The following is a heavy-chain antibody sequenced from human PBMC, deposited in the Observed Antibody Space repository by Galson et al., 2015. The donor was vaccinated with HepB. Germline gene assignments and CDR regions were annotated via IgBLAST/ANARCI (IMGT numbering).Heavy chain of an antibody. Sequence: ETLSLTCNVSGVSFSSHYWSWIRQPPGKGLEWIGYIYISGGTYYNPSLKGRVTMSGDTSKNQFSLKLSSVTPADTAVYYCARRGHSSSWYGDAFDIWGHGIMVTVSS. D-gene: IGHD6-13*01. CDR2: IYISGGT. J-gene: IGHJ3*02. CDR3: ARRGHSSSWYGDAFDI. V-gene: IGHV4-59*11. CDR1: GVSFSSHY.